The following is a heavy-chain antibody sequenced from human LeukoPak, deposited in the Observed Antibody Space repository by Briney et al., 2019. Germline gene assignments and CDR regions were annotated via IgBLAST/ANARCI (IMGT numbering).Heavy chain of an antibody. J-gene: IGHJ4*02. CDR1: GFTFSSYS. V-gene: IGHV3-48*04. D-gene: IGHD3-16*02. CDR2: ISSSSSTI. Sequence: GGSLRLSCAASGFTFSSYSMNWVREAPGKGLEWVSYISSSSSTIYYADSVKGRFTISIDNAKNSLYLQMNSLRAEDTAVYYCARDLIMITFGGVILWGQGTLVTASS. CDR3: ARDLIMITFGGVIL.